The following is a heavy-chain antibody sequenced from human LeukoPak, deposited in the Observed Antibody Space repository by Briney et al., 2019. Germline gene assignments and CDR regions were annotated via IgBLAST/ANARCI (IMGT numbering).Heavy chain of an antibody. CDR3: ARVPDYYGSGSYGAFDI. CDR1: GFTVSSNY. Sequence: GGSLRLSCAASGFTVSSNYMSWVRQAPGKGLEWVSLINNGGSTYYADSVQGRFTISRDNSENTLYLQMNSLRAEDTAVYYCARVPDYYGSGSYGAFDIWGQGTMVTVSS. D-gene: IGHD3-10*01. V-gene: IGHV3-66*01. CDR2: INNGGST. J-gene: IGHJ3*02.